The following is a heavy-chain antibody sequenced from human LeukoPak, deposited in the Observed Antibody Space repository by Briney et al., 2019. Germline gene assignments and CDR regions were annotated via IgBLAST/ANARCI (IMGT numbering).Heavy chain of an antibody. V-gene: IGHV3-7*01. J-gene: IGHJ4*02. Sequence: GGSLRLSYAASGFTFSSYWMSWVRQAPGKGLEWVANIKQDGSEKYYVDSVKGRFTISRDNAKNSLYLQMNSLRAEDTAVYYCARLLLWFGEVGGFDYWGQGTLVTVSS. CDR2: IKQDGSEK. CDR3: ARLLLWFGEVGGFDY. D-gene: IGHD3-10*01. CDR1: GFTFSSYW.